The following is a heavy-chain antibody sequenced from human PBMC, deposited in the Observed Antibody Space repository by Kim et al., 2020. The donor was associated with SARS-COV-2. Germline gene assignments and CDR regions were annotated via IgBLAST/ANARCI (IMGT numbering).Heavy chain of an antibody. CDR3: ARGGDQWLTLIYDWFDP. Sequence: ASVKVSCKASGYTFTSYAMHWVRQAPGQRLEWMGWINAGNGNTKYSQKFQGRVTITRDTSASTAYMELSSLRSEDTAVYYCARGGDQWLTLIYDWFDPWGQGTLVTVSS. CDR1: GYTFTSYA. CDR2: INAGNGNT. J-gene: IGHJ5*02. D-gene: IGHD6-19*01. V-gene: IGHV1-3*01.